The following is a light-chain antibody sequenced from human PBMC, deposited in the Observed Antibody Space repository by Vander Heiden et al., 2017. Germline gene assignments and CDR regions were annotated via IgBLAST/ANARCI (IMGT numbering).Light chain of an antibody. J-gene: IGKJ2*01. V-gene: IGKV3-11*01. CDR3: QQGGNWPQT. CDR2: AAS. CDR1: QRVSSY. Sequence: EIVLTQSPATLSLSPGERATLSCRASQRVSSYLAWYQQKPGQAPRLLIYAASNRETGIPARFSGSGSGTDFTLTISSLESEDFAVYYCQQGGNWPQTFGQGTKLEIK.